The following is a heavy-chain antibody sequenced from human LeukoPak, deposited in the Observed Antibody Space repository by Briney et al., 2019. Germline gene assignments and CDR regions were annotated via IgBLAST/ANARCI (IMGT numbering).Heavy chain of an antibody. CDR2: ISWNSGSI. D-gene: IGHD6-13*01. CDR1: GFTFDDYA. CDR3: AKDMAEQQLIRFLFDY. J-gene: IGHJ4*02. Sequence: GGSLRLSCAASGFTFDDYAMHWVRQAPGEGLEWVSGISWNSGSIGYADSVKGRFTISRDNAKNSLYLQMNSLRAEDTALYYCAKDMAEQQLIRFLFDYWGQGTLVTVSS. V-gene: IGHV3-9*01.